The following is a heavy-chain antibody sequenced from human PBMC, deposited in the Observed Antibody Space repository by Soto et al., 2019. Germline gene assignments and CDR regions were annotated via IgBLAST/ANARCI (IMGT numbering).Heavy chain of an antibody. D-gene: IGHD6-19*01. CDR1: GYTLTELS. CDR2: FDPEDGNT. V-gene: IGHV1-24*01. CDR3: ARDVGQWLGDFDY. J-gene: IGHJ4*02. Sequence: ASVKVSCKVSGYTLTELSMHWVRQAPGKGLEWMGGFDPEDGNTNYAQKLQGRVTMTTDTSTSTAYMELRSLRSDDTAVYYCARDVGQWLGDFDYWGQGTLVTVSS.